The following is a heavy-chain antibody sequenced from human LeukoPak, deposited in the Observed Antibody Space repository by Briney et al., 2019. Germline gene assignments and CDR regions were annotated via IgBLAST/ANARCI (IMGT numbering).Heavy chain of an antibody. CDR3: ARVPDYSNKNWFDP. CDR2: IYYSGST. V-gene: IGHV4-31*03. Sequence: ASETLSLTCTVSGGSISSGGYYWSWIRQHPGKGLEWIGYIYYSGSTYYNPSLKSRVTISADTSKNQFSLKLSSVTAADTAVYYCARVPDYSNKNWFDPWGQGTLATVSS. D-gene: IGHD4-11*01. CDR1: GGSISSGGYY. J-gene: IGHJ5*02.